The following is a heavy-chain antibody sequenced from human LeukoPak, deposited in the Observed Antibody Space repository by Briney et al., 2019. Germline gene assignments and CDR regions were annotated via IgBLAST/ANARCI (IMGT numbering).Heavy chain of an antibody. V-gene: IGHV4-59*08. CDR3: ARRMYYYDSSGYGGYWLDP. CDR2: IYYSGST. CDR1: GGSISSYY. J-gene: IGHJ5*02. Sequence: SETLSLTCTVSGGSISSYYWSWIPQPPGKALVWSGYIYYSGSTNYNPSLKSRVTISVDTSKNQFSLKLSSVTAADTAVYYCARRMYYYDSSGYGGYWLDPWGQGTLVTVSS. D-gene: IGHD3-22*01.